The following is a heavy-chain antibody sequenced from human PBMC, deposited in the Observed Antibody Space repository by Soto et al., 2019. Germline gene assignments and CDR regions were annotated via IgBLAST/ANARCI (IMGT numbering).Heavy chain of an antibody. D-gene: IGHD6-13*01. J-gene: IGHJ6*02. CDR3: ARDLLPGSSTYYYYYGMDV. CDR2: INAGNGNT. V-gene: IGHV1-3*01. Sequence: ASVKVSCKASGYTFTSYAMHWVRQAPGQRLEWMGWINAGNGNTKYSQKFQGRVTITRDTSASTAYMELSGLRSEDTAVYYCARDLLPGSSTYYYYYGMDVWGQGTTVTVSS. CDR1: GYTFTSYA.